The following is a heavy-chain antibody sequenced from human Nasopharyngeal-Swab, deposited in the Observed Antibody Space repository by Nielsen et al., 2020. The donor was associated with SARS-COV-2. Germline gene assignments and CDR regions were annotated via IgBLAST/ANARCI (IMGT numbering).Heavy chain of an antibody. D-gene: IGHD3-22*01. V-gene: IGHV1-69*04. CDR2: IIPILGIA. CDR3: ARAYYYDSSGYYSLYYFDY. CDR1: GGTFSSYA. Sequence: SVKVSCKASGGTFSSYAISWVRQAPGQGLEWMGRIIPILGIANYAQKSQGRVTITADKSTSTAYMELSSLRSEDTAVYYCARAYYYDSSGYYSLYYFDYWGQGTLVTVSS. J-gene: IGHJ4*02.